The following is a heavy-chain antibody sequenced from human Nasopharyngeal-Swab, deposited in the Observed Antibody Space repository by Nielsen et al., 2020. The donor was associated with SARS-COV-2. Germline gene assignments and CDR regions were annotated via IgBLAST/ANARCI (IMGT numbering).Heavy chain of an antibody. V-gene: IGHV3-21*01. CDR3: ARASRGTSTRTFDY. D-gene: IGHD1-1*01. J-gene: IGHJ4*02. CDR1: GFTFSSYS. CDR2: ISSSSSYI. Sequence: GGSLRLCCATSGFTFSSYSMNWVRQAPGKGLEWVSSISSSSSYIYYADSVKGRFTISRDNAKNSLYLQMNSLRAEDTAVYYCARASRGTSTRTFDYWGQGTLVTVSS.